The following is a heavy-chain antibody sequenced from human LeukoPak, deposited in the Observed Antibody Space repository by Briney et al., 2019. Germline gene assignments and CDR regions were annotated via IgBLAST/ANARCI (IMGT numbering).Heavy chain of an antibody. D-gene: IGHD3-22*01. Sequence: ASVKVSCKASGYTFISYGISWVRQAPGQGLEWMGWINPNSGGTNYAQKFQGRVTMTRDTSISTAYMELSRLRSDDTAVYYCAGGYRYYYDSSGWGAFDIWGQGTMVTVSS. CDR1: GYTFISYG. CDR3: AGGYRYYYDSSGWGAFDI. CDR2: INPNSGGT. J-gene: IGHJ3*02. V-gene: IGHV1-2*02.